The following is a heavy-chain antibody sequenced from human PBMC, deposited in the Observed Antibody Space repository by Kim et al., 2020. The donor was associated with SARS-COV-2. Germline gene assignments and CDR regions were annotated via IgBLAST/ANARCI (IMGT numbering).Heavy chain of an antibody. D-gene: IGHD3-10*01. V-gene: IGHV3-72*01. J-gene: IGHJ6*02. Sequence: EYAASVKGRFTISRNESKNSLYLQMNSLKTEDTAVYYCVRIGSLYYYGMDVWGQGTTVTVSS. CDR3: VRIGSLYYYGMDV.